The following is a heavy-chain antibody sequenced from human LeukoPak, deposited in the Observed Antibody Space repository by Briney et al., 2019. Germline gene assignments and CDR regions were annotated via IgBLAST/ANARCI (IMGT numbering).Heavy chain of an antibody. D-gene: IGHD6-13*01. CDR3: ARGRAAAGTEFDY. J-gene: IGHJ4*02. CDR1: GFTFSSYA. V-gene: IGHV3-30-3*01. Sequence: GGSLRLSCAASGFTFSSYAMHWVRQAPGKGLEWVAVISYDGSNKCYADSVKGRFTISRDNSKNTLYLQMNSLRAEDTAVYYCARGRAAAGTEFDYWGQGTLVTVSS. CDR2: ISYDGSNK.